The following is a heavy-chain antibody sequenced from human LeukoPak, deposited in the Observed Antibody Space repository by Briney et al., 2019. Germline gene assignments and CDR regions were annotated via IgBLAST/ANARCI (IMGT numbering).Heavy chain of an antibody. Sequence: GESLKISCKGSGYSFTDHWIGWVRQMPGKGLEWMVVIYPGDSDARYSPSFQGHVSISADKPISTAYLPWSSLKASDTAMSYCARTYGGTSYSCFDPWGRGTLVTVSS. CDR1: GYSFTDHW. V-gene: IGHV5-51*04. D-gene: IGHD1-26*01. J-gene: IGHJ5*02. CDR2: IYPGDSDA. CDR3: ARTYGGTSYSCFDP.